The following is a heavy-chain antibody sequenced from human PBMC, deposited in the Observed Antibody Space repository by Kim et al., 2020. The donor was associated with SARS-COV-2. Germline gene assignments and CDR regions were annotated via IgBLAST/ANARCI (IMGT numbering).Heavy chain of an antibody. Sequence: GGSLRLSCAASGFTFSSYSMNWVRQAPGKGLEWVSSISSSSSYIYYADSVKGRFTISRDNAKNSLYLQMNSLRAEDTAVYYCARAFYYDILSHRGVWYFDYWGQGTLVTVSS. CDR2: ISSSSSYI. D-gene: IGHD3-9*01. V-gene: IGHV3-21*01. CDR3: ARAFYYDILSHRGVWYFDY. CDR1: GFTFSSYS. J-gene: IGHJ4*02.